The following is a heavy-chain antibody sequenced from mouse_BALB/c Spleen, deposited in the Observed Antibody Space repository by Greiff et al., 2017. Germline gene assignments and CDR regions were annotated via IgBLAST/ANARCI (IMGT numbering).Heavy chain of an antibody. V-gene: IGHV7-3*02. D-gene: IGHD2-10*02. Sequence: EVKLMESGGGLVQPGGSLRLSCATSGFTFTDDYMSRVRQPPGKALEWMGFIRNKANGYTTEYSASVKGRFTISRDNSQSILYLQMNTLRAEDSATYYCARDIKYGKDYYAMDYWGQGTSGTGSS. CDR2: IRNKANGYTT. CDR3: ARDIKYGKDYYAMDY. CDR1: GFTFTDDY. J-gene: IGHJ4*01.